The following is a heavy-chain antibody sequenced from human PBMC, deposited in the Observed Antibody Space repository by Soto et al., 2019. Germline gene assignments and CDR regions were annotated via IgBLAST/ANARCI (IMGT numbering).Heavy chain of an antibody. CDR1: GFTFSSNG. J-gene: IGHJ4*02. V-gene: IGHV3-23*01. CDR3: AKNGLSNSPSAIDS. D-gene: IGHD1-1*01. Sequence: EVQVLESGGGLAQPGGSLRLSCATSGFTFSSNGMSWVRQAPGKGLDWVSGISGTGRNTYYAGSVKGRFTISRDNSKNTLFLQMNSLRAEDTAIYYCAKNGLSNSPSAIDSWGQGTLVTVSS. CDR2: ISGTGRNT.